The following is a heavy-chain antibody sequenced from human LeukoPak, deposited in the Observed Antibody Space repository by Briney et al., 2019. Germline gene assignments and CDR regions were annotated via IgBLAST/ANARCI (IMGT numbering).Heavy chain of an antibody. CDR1: GFTFSSYA. D-gene: IGHD6-19*01. V-gene: IGHV3-23*01. Sequence: GGSLRLSCAASGFTFSSYAMTWIRQAPGKGLEWVSAISSSGGSTYYADSVKGRFTISRDNSKNTLYLQMNSLRAEDTAVYYCAKAVALAGFYYFDYWGQGTLVTVSS. CDR3: AKAVALAGFYYFDY. CDR2: ISSSGGST. J-gene: IGHJ4*02.